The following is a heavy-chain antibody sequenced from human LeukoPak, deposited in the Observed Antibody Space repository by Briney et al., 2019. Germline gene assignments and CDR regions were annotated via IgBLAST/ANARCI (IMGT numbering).Heavy chain of an antibody. J-gene: IGHJ4*02. CDR3: ARDRTFGDFDY. CDR1: GGSISSGGYY. V-gene: IGHV4-39*07. CDR2: IYHSGST. Sequence: SETLSLICTVSGGSISSGGYYWSWIRQHPGKGLEWIGSIYHSGSTYYNPSLKSRVTISVDTSKNQFSLKLSSVTAADTAVYYCARDRTFGDFDYWGQGTLVTVSS. D-gene: IGHD3-16*01.